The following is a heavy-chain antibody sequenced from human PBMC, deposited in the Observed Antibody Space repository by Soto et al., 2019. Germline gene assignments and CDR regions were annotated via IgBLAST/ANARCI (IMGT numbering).Heavy chain of an antibody. V-gene: IGHV1-2*02. CDR3: AREEQTGANYYLDY. D-gene: IGHD7-27*01. CDR1: GYTFTGYY. CDR2: ISPHSGGP. Sequence: ASVKVSCTASGYTFTGYYIHWVRQAPGQGLEWMGSISPHSGGPNYAQRFQGRVTMTRDTSMTTVYMEMSGLTSDDTAVYYCAREEQTGANYYLDYWGQGALVTVSS. J-gene: IGHJ4*02.